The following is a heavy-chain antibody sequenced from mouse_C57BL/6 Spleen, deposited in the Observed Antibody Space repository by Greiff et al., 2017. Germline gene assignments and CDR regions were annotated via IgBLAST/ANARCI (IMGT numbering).Heavy chain of an antibody. CDR2: INPSNGGT. D-gene: IGHD1-1*01. V-gene: IGHV1-53*01. CDR1: GYTFTSYW. J-gene: IGHJ4*01. Sequence: QVQLQQPGTELVKPGASVKLSCKASGYTFTSYWMHWVKQRPGQGLEWIGNINPSNGGTNYNEKFKSKATLTVDKSSSTAYMQLSSLTSEDSAVYYGARGDIGYYCGSSYDYAMDYWGQGTSVTVSS. CDR3: ARGDIGYYCGSSYDYAMDY.